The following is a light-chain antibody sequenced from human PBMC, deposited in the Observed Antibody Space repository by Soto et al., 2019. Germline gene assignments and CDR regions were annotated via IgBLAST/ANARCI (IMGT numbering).Light chain of an antibody. CDR2: DAS. V-gene: IGKV1-33*01. Sequence: IQMTQSPSSLSASAGDRVTITCRASQAIRNDLGWYQQKPGRAPKLLIYDASNLEAGVPSRFRGSGSGTDFTFTISRLQPEDIATYYCQQYENLPTFGQGTRLEIK. CDR1: QAIRND. CDR3: QQYENLPT. J-gene: IGKJ5*01.